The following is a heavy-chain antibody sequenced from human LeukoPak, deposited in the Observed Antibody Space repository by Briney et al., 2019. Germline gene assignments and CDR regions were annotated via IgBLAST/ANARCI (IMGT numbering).Heavy chain of an antibody. J-gene: IGHJ3*02. CDR1: GGSISTSNYY. CDR2: IFYSGST. Sequence: PSETLSLTCTVSGGSISTSNYYWEWIRQPPGKGLEWIGNIFYSGSTYYSPSLRSRVTISVDTSKNQFSLKLSSVTAADTAVYYCARGFLVIPDDAFDIWGQGTMVTVSS. D-gene: IGHD3-22*01. V-gene: IGHV4-39*07. CDR3: ARGFLVIPDDAFDI.